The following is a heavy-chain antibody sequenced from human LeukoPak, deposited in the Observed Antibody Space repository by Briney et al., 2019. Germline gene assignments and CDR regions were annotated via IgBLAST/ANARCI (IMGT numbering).Heavy chain of an antibody. CDR1: GGTFSRHA. Sequence: GASVKVSCKASGGTFSRHAVSWVRQAPGQGLEWMGGIIPIFGTANYAQKFQGRVTITADESTSTAYMELSSLRSEDTAVYYCARDLDSSDWGQGTLVTVSS. CDR2: IIPIFGTA. CDR3: ARDLDSSD. D-gene: IGHD3-22*01. J-gene: IGHJ4*02. V-gene: IGHV1-69*13.